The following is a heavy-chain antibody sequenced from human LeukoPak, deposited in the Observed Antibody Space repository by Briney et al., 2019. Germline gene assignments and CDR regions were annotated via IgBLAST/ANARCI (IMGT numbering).Heavy chain of an antibody. CDR1: GFTFSSYG. D-gene: IGHD6-13*01. CDR2: ISYDGSNK. V-gene: IGHV3-30*19. Sequence: GRSLRLSCAASGFTFSSYGMHWVRQAPGKGLEWVAVISYDGSNKYYADSVKGRFTISRDNSKNTLYLQMNSLRAEDTAVYYCARWRIAARDDWFDPWGQGTLVTVSS. CDR3: ARWRIAARDDWFDP. J-gene: IGHJ5*02.